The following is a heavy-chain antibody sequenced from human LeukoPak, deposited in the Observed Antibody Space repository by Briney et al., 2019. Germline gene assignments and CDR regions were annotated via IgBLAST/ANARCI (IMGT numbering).Heavy chain of an antibody. D-gene: IGHD3-10*01. CDR3: ASSMVRGRPSETFDY. Sequence: ASVKVSCKASGYTFTSYGISWVRQAPGQGLEWMGWISAYNGNTNYAQKLQGRVTMTTDTSTSTAYMELRSLRSDDTAVYYCASSMVRGRPSETFDYWGQGTLVTVSS. CDR1: GYTFTSYG. V-gene: IGHV1-18*01. CDR2: ISAYNGNT. J-gene: IGHJ4*02.